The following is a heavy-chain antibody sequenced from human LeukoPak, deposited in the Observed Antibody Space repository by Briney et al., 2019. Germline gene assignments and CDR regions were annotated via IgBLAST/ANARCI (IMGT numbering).Heavy chain of an antibody. D-gene: IGHD1-26*01. Sequence: SETLSLTCTVSGGSISSYYWSWIRQPPGKGLEWIGYIYYSGSTNYNPSLKSRVTISVDTSKNQFSLKLSSVTAADTAVYYCARDSLGATRYYYMDVWGKGTTVTVSS. CDR2: IYYSGST. CDR3: ARDSLGATRYYYMDV. V-gene: IGHV4-59*01. CDR1: GGSISSYY. J-gene: IGHJ6*03.